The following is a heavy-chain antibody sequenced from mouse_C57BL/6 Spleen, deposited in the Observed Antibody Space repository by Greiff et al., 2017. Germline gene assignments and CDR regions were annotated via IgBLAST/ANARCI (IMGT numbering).Heavy chain of an antibody. J-gene: IGHJ2*01. Sequence: VQLQQSGAELVRPGASVTLSCKASGYTFTDYEMHWVKQTPVHGLEWIGAIDPETGCTAYTQKFTGKAILTADKTSSTAYMELRRLTSEDSAVYYCTGDTTVYFDDWGQGTTLTVSS. V-gene: IGHV1-15*01. D-gene: IGHD1-1*01. CDR3: TGDTTVYFDD. CDR2: IDPETGCT. CDR1: GYTFTDYE.